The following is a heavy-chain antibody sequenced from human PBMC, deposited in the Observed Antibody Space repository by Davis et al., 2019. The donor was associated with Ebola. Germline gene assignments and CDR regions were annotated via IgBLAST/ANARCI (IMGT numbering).Heavy chain of an antibody. CDR2: IKQDGSEK. Sequence: GGSLRLSCVASGFTFRTYSMSWVRQAPGKGLEWVANIKQDGSEKYYVDSVKGRFTISRDDSKNTLYLQMNSLRAEDTAVYYCAKDIRARAFGVVLDVWGKGTTVTVSS. J-gene: IGHJ6*04. D-gene: IGHD3-3*01. CDR1: GFTFRTYS. V-gene: IGHV3-7*03. CDR3: AKDIRARAFGVVLDV.